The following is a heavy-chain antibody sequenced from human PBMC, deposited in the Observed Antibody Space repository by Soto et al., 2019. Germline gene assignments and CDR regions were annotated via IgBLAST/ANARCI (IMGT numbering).Heavy chain of an antibody. CDR2: IDPSDSYT. V-gene: IGHV5-10-1*01. J-gene: IGHJ1*01. CDR3: ASYSGSYFRHFPD. CDR1: GYSFTSYW. D-gene: IGHD1-26*01. Sequence: PGESLKISCKGSGYSFTSYWISWVRQMPGKGLEWMVRIDPSDSYTNYSPSFQGHVTISADKSISTAYLQWSSLKASDTAMYYCASYSGSYFRHFPDWAQGIMVTVSS.